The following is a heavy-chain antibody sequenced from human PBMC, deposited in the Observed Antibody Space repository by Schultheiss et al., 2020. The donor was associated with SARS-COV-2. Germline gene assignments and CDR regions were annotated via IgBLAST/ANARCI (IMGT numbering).Heavy chain of an antibody. CDR1: GFTFSSYW. V-gene: IGHV3-74*01. D-gene: IGHD6-13*01. CDR2: INSEGSST. Sequence: GGSLRLSCAASGFTFSSYWMHWVRQGPGKGLVWVSRINSEGSSTSYADSVKGRFIISRDNSKNTLYLQMNSLRAEDTAVYYCAKRIAAAGNYYYYGMDVWGQGTTVTVSS. CDR3: AKRIAAAGNYYYYGMDV. J-gene: IGHJ6*02.